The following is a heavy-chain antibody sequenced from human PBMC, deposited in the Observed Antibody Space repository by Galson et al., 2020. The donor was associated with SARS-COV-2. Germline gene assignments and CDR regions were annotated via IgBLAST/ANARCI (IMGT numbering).Heavy chain of an antibody. CDR1: GFTFTNYA. Sequence: QLGESLKIYCAASGFTFTNYAIYWVRQAPGKGLEWVAVISHDGRIEVYADSVKGRFTISRDNSENMLFLQMDSLRADDTAVYYCARDVSGGASDIWGQGTMVTVSS. D-gene: IGHD1-26*01. V-gene: IGHV3-30*04. CDR3: ARDVSGGASDI. J-gene: IGHJ3*02. CDR2: ISHDGRIE.